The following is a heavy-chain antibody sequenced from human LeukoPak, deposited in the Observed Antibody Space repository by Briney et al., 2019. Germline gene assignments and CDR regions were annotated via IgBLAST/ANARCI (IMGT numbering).Heavy chain of an antibody. Sequence: GESLKISCKGSGYSFTTYWVGWVRQMPGKGLEWMGIIYPGDSDTRYSPSFQGQVTISADKSISAAYLQWSSLKASDTAMYYCARHRDHSWYLDWGQGTLVTVSS. CDR2: IYPGDSDT. J-gene: IGHJ4*02. V-gene: IGHV5-51*01. D-gene: IGHD6-13*01. CDR1: GYSFTTYW. CDR3: ARHRDHSWYLD.